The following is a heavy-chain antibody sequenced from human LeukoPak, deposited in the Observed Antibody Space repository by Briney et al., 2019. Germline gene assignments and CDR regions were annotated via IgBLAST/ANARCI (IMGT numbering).Heavy chain of an antibody. CDR2: INHSGST. V-gene: IGHV4-34*01. CDR1: GGSFSGYY. D-gene: IGHD3-10*01. CDR3: ARGGGYYGSGIYFDY. J-gene: IGHJ4*02. Sequence: SETLSLTCAAYGGSFSGYYWSWIRQPPGKGLEWIGEINHSGSTNYNPSLKSRVTISVDTSKNQFSLKLSSVTAADTAVYYCARGGGYYGSGIYFDYWGQGTLVTVSS.